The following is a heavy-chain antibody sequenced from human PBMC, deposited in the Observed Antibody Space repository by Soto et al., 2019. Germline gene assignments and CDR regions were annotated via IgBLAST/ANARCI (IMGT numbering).Heavy chain of an antibody. Sequence: EVQLLESGGGLVQPGGSLRLSCAASGFTFSSYAMSWVRQAPGKGLEWVSAIRGSGGSTYYADSVKGRFTISRDNSKNTLYLQMNSLRAEDTAVYYCAEDHGYSSTLLYSHNWFDPWGQGTLVTVSS. J-gene: IGHJ5*02. CDR1: GFTFSSYA. V-gene: IGHV3-23*01. D-gene: IGHD6-13*01. CDR3: AEDHGYSSTLLYSHNWFDP. CDR2: IRGSGGST.